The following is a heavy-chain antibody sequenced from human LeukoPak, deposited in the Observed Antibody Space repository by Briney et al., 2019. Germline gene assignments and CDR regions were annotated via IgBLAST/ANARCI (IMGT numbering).Heavy chain of an antibody. CDR3: ARDVGELNDY. J-gene: IGHJ4*02. Sequence: SETLSLTCPVSGGSISSSSYYWGWIRQPPGKGLEWIGYIYYSGSTNYNPSLKSRVTISVDTSKNQFSLKLSSVTAADTAVYYCARDVGELNDYWGQGTLVTVSS. D-gene: IGHD3-10*01. V-gene: IGHV4-61*01. CDR2: IYYSGST. CDR1: GGSISSSSYY.